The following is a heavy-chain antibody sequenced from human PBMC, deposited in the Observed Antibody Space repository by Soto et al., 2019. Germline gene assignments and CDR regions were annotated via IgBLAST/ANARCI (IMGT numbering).Heavy chain of an antibody. Sequence: PGGSLRLSCAASGFTFSSYGMHWVRQAPGKGLEWVAVIWYDGSNKYYADSVKGRFTISRDNSKNTLYLQMNSLRAEDTAAYYCARENYDSSGSNPYGMDVWGQGTTVTVSS. J-gene: IGHJ6*02. CDR3: ARENYDSSGSNPYGMDV. CDR2: IWYDGSNK. D-gene: IGHD3-22*01. CDR1: GFTFSSYG. V-gene: IGHV3-33*01.